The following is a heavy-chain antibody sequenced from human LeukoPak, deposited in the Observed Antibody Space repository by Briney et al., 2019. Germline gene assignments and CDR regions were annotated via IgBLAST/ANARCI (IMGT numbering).Heavy chain of an antibody. CDR2: IYTSGST. CDR1: GYSISSGYY. J-gene: IGHJ5*02. D-gene: IGHD3-3*01. V-gene: IGHV4-61*02. CDR3: ARDRPTIFGVVRSWFDP. Sequence: PSETLSLTCAVSGYSISSGYYWSWIRQPAGKGLEWIGRIYTSGSTNYNPSLKSRVTISVDKSKNQFSLKLSSVTAADTAVYYCARDRPTIFGVVRSWFDPWGQGTLVTVSS.